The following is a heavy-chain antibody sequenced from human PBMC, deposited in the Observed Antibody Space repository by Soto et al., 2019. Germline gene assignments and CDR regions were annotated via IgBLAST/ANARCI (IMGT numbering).Heavy chain of an antibody. CDR3: ARGRYSSSWVPRYMDV. Sequence: SETLSLTCAVYGGYFSGYYWSWIRKTPGKGLEWIGEINHSGSTNYNPSLKSRVTISVDTSKNQFSLKLSSVTAADTAVYYCARGRYSSSWVPRYMDVWGKGTTVTVSS. CDR1: GGYFSGYY. CDR2: INHSGST. J-gene: IGHJ6*03. D-gene: IGHD6-13*01. V-gene: IGHV4-34*01.